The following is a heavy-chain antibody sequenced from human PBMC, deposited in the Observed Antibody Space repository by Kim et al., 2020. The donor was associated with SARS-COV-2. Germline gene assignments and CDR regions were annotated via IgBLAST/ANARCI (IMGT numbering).Heavy chain of an antibody. Sequence: GGSLRLSCAASGFTFSSYAMSWVRQAPGKGLEWVSAISGSGGSTYYADSVKGRFTISRDNSKNTLYLQMNSLRAEDTAVYYCAKDTIFGVVMGGAQSGDGIDIWGQGTTVTVSS. CDR1: GFTFSSYA. D-gene: IGHD3-3*01. CDR2: ISGSGGST. CDR3: AKDTIFGVVMGGAQSGDGIDI. V-gene: IGHV3-23*01. J-gene: IGHJ6*02.